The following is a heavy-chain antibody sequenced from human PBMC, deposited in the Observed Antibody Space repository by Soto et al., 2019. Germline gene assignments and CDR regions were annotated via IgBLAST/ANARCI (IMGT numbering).Heavy chain of an antibody. CDR1: GGTFSTYT. CDR3: AGDPDSHYNDSHASSYP. D-gene: IGHD4-4*01. Sequence: GASVKVSCKASGGTFSTYTMTWVRQAPGQGLERMGRIIPIIGIINYAQKFQGRVTISADKFTGTAYMELTGLRSDDTAVYYCAGDPDSHYNDSHASSYPWGQGTLVTVSS. CDR2: IIPIIGII. V-gene: IGHV1-69*04. J-gene: IGHJ5*02.